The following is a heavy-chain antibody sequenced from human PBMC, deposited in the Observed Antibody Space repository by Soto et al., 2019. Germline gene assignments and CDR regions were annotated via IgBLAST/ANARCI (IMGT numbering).Heavy chain of an antibody. CDR3: ARVDIYGFYYGMDV. D-gene: IGHD5-18*01. CDR2: ISSTSKTI. CDR1: GFTFSTYS. J-gene: IGHJ6*02. Sequence: EVQLVESWGGLVQPGGSLRVSCAASGFTFSTYSMNWVRQAPGKGLEWVSYISSTSKTIKYADSVKGRFTISRDYAKNPLFLQMNSLRDEDTALYYCARVDIYGFYYGMDVWGQGTTVTVSS. V-gene: IGHV3-48*02.